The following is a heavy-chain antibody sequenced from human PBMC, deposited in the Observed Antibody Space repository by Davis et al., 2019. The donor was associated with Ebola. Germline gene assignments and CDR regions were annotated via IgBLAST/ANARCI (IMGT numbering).Heavy chain of an antibody. J-gene: IGHJ4*02. Sequence: PGGSLRLSCAVSGYSISSGYYWGWIRQPPGKGLEWIGSIYHSGSTYYNPSLKSRVTISVDTSKNQFSLKLSSVTAADTAVYYCARWPGIAAAGNDYWGQGTLVTVSS. CDR1: GYSISSGYY. D-gene: IGHD6-13*01. CDR3: ARWPGIAAAGNDY. V-gene: IGHV4-38-2*01. CDR2: IYHSGST.